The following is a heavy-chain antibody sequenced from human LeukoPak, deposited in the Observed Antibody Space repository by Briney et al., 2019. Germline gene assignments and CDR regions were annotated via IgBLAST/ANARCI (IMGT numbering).Heavy chain of an antibody. CDR1: AFTFSDYA. J-gene: IGHJ4*02. CDR2: ISGRDSST. V-gene: IGHV3-23*01. Sequence: GGSLRLSCAASAFTFSDYAMGWVRQAPGKGLDWVSAISGRDSSTYYADSVKGRFTISRDNSKNTLYLQMNSLRAEDTAVYYCPKDGCNSPTCYINYWGRGTLVTVSS. D-gene: IGHD2-2*02. CDR3: PKDGCNSPTCYINY.